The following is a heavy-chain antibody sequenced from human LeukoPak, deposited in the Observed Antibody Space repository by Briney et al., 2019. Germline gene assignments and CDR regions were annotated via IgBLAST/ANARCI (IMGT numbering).Heavy chain of an antibody. CDR2: IYTSGST. CDR3: ALRTVVRSHY. Sequence: KPSETLSLTCTVSGGSISSGSYYWSWIRQPAGKGLEWIGRIYTSGSTNYNPSLKSRVTISVDTSKNQFSLKLSSVTAADTAVYYCALRTVVRSHYWGQGTLVTVSS. D-gene: IGHD4-23*01. J-gene: IGHJ4*02. V-gene: IGHV4-61*02. CDR1: GGSISSGSYY.